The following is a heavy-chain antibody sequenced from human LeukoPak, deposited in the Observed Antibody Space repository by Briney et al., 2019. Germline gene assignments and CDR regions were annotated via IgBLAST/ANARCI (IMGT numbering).Heavy chain of an antibody. CDR2: IYYSGST. CDR1: GGSISSSSCY. Sequence: SETLSLTCTVSGGSISSSSCYWGWIRQPPGKGLEWIGSIYYSGSTYYNPSLKSRVTISVDTSKNQFSLKLSSVTAADTAVYYCARQERFLEWLPYYYYYGMDVWGQGTTVTASS. CDR3: ARQERFLEWLPYYYYYGMDV. J-gene: IGHJ6*02. V-gene: IGHV4-39*01. D-gene: IGHD3-3*01.